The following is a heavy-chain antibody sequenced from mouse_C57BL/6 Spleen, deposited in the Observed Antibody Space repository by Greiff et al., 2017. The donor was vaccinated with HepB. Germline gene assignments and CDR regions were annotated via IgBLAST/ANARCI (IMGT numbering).Heavy chain of an antibody. V-gene: IGHV5-17*01. CDR2: ISSGSSTI. CDR3: ARSRLTTVVATDFDY. Sequence: EVKLVESGGGLVKPGGSLKLSCAASGFTFSDYGMHWVRQAPEKGLEWVAYISSGSSTIYYADTVKGRFTISRDNAKNTLFLQMTSLRSEDTAMYYCARSRLTTVVATDFDYWGQGTTLTVSS. J-gene: IGHJ2*01. CDR1: GFTFSDYG. D-gene: IGHD1-1*01.